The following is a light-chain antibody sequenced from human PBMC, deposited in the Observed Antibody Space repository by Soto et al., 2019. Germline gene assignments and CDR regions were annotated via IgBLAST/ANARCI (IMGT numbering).Light chain of an antibody. CDR2: EDN. V-gene: IGLV6-57*01. CDR1: SGRIASNY. CDR3: QSYDATNQV. J-gene: IGLJ3*02. Sequence: NFMLTQPHSVSESPENTVIISCTSSSGRIASNYVQWYQQRPGSSPTTVIYEDNQRPSGVPDRFSGSIDSSSNSASLTISGLETEDEADYFCQSYDATNQVFGGGTKLTVL.